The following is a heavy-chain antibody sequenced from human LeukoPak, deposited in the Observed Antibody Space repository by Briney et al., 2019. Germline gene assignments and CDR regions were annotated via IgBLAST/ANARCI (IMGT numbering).Heavy chain of an antibody. Sequence: TLSLTCTVSGGSISSGGYYWSWIRQHPGKGLEWIGYIYYSGSTYYNPSLKSRVTISVDTSKNQFSLKVSSVPTADTALYYCVRSKSGTYGWFVPWGEGTLVSVSS. CDR2: IYYSGST. V-gene: IGHV4-31*03. J-gene: IGHJ5*02. CDR3: VRSKSGTYGWFVP. CDR1: GGSISSGGYY. D-gene: IGHD2-15*01.